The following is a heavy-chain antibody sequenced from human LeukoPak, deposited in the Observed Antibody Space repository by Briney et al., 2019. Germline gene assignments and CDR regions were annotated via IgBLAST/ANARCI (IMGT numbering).Heavy chain of an antibody. CDR1: GGTFSSYA. J-gene: IGHJ4*02. CDR2: IIPIFGAA. V-gene: IGHV1-69*13. CDR3: ATGREITLIATRYYFDY. Sequence: ASVKVSCKASGGTFSSYAISWMRQAPGQGLEWMGGIIPIFGAANYAQKFQGRVTITADESTSTAYMDLYSLKSEDTALYYCATGREITLIATRYYFDYWGQGTLVTVSS. D-gene: IGHD3-22*01.